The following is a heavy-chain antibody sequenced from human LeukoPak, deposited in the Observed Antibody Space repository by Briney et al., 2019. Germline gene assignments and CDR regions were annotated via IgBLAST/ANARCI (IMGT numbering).Heavy chain of an antibody. Sequence: SQTLSLTCAVSGGSISSGGYSWSWIRQPPGKGLEWIGYIYYSGSTYYNPSLKSRVTISVDTSKNQFSLKLSSVTAADTAVYYCARADLVNWFDPWGQGTLVTVSS. V-gene: IGHV4-30-2*05. J-gene: IGHJ5*02. CDR1: GGSISSGGYS. CDR2: IYYSGST. CDR3: ARADLVNWFDP.